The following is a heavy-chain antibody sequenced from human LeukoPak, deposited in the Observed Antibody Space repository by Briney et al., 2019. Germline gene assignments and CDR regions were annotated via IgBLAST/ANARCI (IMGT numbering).Heavy chain of an antibody. Sequence: PGGSLRLSCAASGFTFSNYAMHWVRQAPGKGLEWVAVISYDGSNTYYADSVKGRFTISRDNSKNTLYLQMNSLRAEDTAVYYCARDSSYYYYGMDVWGQGTTVTVSS. J-gene: IGHJ6*02. V-gene: IGHV3-30-3*01. CDR2: ISYDGSNT. CDR1: GFTFSNYA. CDR3: ARDSSYYYYGMDV. D-gene: IGHD2/OR15-2a*01.